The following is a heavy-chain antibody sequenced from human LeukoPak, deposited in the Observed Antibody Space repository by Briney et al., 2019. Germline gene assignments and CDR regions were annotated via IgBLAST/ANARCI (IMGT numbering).Heavy chain of an antibody. J-gene: IGHJ4*02. V-gene: IGHV3-23*01. Sequence: GGSLRLSCEGSGFNFGGYSMSWVRQAPGKGLEWVSGILSGGGSAYYADAVKGRFTISRDNSRSTLFLQMNSLRAEDTAVYYCAKDAIYGDGYWEFDYWGQGTLVTVSS. CDR2: ILSGGGSA. CDR3: AKDAIYGDGYWEFDY. CDR1: GFNFGGYS. D-gene: IGHD2-21*01.